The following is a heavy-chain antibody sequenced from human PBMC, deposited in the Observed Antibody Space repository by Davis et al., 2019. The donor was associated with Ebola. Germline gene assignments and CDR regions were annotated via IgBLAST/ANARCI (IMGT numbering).Heavy chain of an antibody. Sequence: SVKVSCKASGGTFSSYAISWVRQAPGQGLEWMGRIIPILGIANYAQKFQGRVTITADKSTSTAYMELSSLRSEDTAVYYCAIAGGYYGSGSRTRNYYYYGMDVWGQGTTVTVSS. J-gene: IGHJ6*02. D-gene: IGHD3-10*01. CDR2: IIPILGIA. V-gene: IGHV1-69*04. CDR1: GGTFSSYA. CDR3: AIAGGYYGSGSRTRNYYYYGMDV.